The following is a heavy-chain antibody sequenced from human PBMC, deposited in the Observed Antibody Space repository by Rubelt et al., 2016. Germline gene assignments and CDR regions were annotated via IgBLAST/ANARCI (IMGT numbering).Heavy chain of an antibody. CDR2: TSSTGGST. CDR3: ARDRNYYDSSGFSNFDY. D-gene: IGHD3-22*01. CDR1: GFTFSSSA. V-gene: IGHV3-23*01. Sequence: EVQLLESGGDLVQPGGSLRLSCAASGFTFSSSAMSWVRQAPGKGLEWVSGTSSTGGSTSYADSVKGRFTISRDNSKNTLYLQMNSLRAEDTAVDYCARDRNYYDSSGFSNFDYWGQGTLVTVSS. J-gene: IGHJ4*02.